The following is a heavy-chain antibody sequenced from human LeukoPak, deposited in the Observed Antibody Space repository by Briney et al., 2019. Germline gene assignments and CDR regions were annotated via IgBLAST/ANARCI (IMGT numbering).Heavy chain of an antibody. D-gene: IGHD6-13*01. Sequence: AASVKVSCKASGYTFTSYGISWVRQAPGQGLEWMGWISAYNGNTNYAQKLQGRVTMTTDTSTSTAYMELRSLRSDDTAVYYCARDRSSWPLNVVQYMDVWGKGTTVTVSS. V-gene: IGHV1-18*01. CDR2: ISAYNGNT. CDR3: ARDRSSWPLNVVQYMDV. CDR1: GYTFTSYG. J-gene: IGHJ6*03.